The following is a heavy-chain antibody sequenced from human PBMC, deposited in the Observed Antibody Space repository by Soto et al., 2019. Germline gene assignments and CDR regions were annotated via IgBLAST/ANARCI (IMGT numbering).Heavy chain of an antibody. Sequence: EVQLVESGGALVQPGGSLRLSCAASGFTFSDHYMDWVRQTPGKGLEWVGRTRDKAHSYTTEYAASVKGRFTISRDDSMNSLYLQMNSLKTEDTAVYYCVQGSRTVNHWYFDLWGRGTLVTVSS. V-gene: IGHV3-72*01. CDR2: TRDKAHSYTT. D-gene: IGHD4-17*01. CDR1: GFTFSDHY. J-gene: IGHJ2*01. CDR3: VQGSRTVNHWYFDL.